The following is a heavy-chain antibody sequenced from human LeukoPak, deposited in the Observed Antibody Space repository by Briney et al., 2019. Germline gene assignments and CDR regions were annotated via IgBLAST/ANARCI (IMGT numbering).Heavy chain of an antibody. J-gene: IGHJ6*02. CDR2: ITASGGST. D-gene: IGHD1-26*01. Sequence: GGSLRLSCAASAFTFSSYAMSWVRQAPGKGLEWVSGITASGGSTYYTDSVKGRFTISRDNSKNTLFMQMNSLRDEDTALYYCAKYVGQSGSNYYGLDVWGQGTAVTVSS. V-gene: IGHV3-23*01. CDR1: AFTFSSYA. CDR3: AKYVGQSGSNYYGLDV.